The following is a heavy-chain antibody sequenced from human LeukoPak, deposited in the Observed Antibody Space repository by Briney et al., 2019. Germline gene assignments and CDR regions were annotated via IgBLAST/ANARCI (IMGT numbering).Heavy chain of an antibody. V-gene: IGHV3-23*01. D-gene: IGHD3-10*01. CDR2: IDANGAGT. Sequence: GGSLRLSCAASGFTFSSYAMTWVRQAPGKGLEWVSSIDANGAGTFYADSVKGRFSISRDNAKNTLGLQMHSLTAGDTAVYYCAKDQSYYNWFDPWGQGTLVTVSS. J-gene: IGHJ5*02. CDR3: AKDQSYYNWFDP. CDR1: GFTFSSYA.